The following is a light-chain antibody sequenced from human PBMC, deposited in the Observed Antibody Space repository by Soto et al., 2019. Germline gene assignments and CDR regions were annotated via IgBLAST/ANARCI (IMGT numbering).Light chain of an antibody. J-gene: IGKJ2*01. CDR2: DAS. CDR1: QNVNKN. V-gene: IGKV1-39*01. CDR3: QQSHIANT. Sequence: DIQMTQSPSSLSASVGDRVTITCRASQNVNKNLNWYQQKPGKAPKLLIYDASSLQSGVPSRFSGSGSGTDFTLTISSLQPEDFATYHCQQSHIANTFGQGTKLEIK.